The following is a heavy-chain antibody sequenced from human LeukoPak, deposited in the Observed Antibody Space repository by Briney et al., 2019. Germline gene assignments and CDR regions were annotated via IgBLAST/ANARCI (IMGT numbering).Heavy chain of an antibody. CDR2: ISGSGGST. CDR1: GFTFSSYA. D-gene: IGHD3-9*01. J-gene: IGHJ4*02. V-gene: IGHV3-23*01. Sequence: GGSLRLSCAASGFTFSSYAMSWVRQAPGKGLEWVSAISGSGGSTYYADSVKGRFTISRDNSKNTLYLQMNSLRAEDTAVYYFAKDAPHSLASPVLRYFDGDSRQVYWGQGTLVTVSS. CDR3: AKDAPHSLASPVLRYFDGDSRQVY.